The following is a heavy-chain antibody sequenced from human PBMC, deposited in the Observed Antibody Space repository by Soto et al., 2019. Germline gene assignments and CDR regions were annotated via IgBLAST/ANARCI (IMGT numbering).Heavy chain of an antibody. D-gene: IGHD1-1*01. V-gene: IGHV4-31*03. CDR2: IYYSGST. CDR1: GGSISSGGYY. Sequence: PSETLSLTCTVSGGSISSGGYYWSRIRQHPGKGLEWIGYIYYSGSTYYNPSLKSRVTISVDTSKNQFSLKLSSVTAADTAVYYCARDPRYRGYGMDVWGQGTTVTVSS. J-gene: IGHJ6*02. CDR3: ARDPRYRGYGMDV.